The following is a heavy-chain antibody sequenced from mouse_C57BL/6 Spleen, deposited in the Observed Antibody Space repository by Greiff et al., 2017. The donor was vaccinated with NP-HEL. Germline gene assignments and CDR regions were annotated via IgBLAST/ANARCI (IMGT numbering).Heavy chain of an antibody. CDR2: FYPGSGST. D-gene: IGHD1-1*01. CDR1: GYTFTEYT. CDR3: ARDEDPILQRFAWFAY. V-gene: IGHV1-62-2*01. Sequence: QVQLKQSGAELVKPGASVKLSCKASGYTFTEYTIHWVKQRSGQGLEWIGWFYPGSGSTKYNEKFKDKATLTADNSSSTVYMELSRLTSEDSAVYFCARDEDPILQRFAWFAYWGKGTLVTVSA. J-gene: IGHJ3*01.